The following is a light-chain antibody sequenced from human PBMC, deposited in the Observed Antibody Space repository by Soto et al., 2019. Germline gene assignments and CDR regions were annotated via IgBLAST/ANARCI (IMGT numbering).Light chain of an antibody. CDR2: GNS. V-gene: IGLV1-40*01. J-gene: IGLJ3*02. Sequence: QSVLTQPPSVSGAPGQRVTISCTGSSSNIGTGYDVHWYQQLPGTAPKLLIHGNSNRPSGVPDRFAGSKSGTSASLAITGLQAEDEADYYCQSYDSSLSCWVFGGGTKLTVL. CDR1: SSNIGTGYD. CDR3: QSYDSSLSCWV.